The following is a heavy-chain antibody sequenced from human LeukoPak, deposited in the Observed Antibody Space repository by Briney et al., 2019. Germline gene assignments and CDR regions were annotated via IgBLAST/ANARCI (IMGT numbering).Heavy chain of an antibody. Sequence: SETLSLTCAVSGDSVSRNGFYWGWVRQSPGMGLEWVGSISYAGSTYYNPSLRSRITLSLAASKNQFSLRLTSVTAADTGIYYCARLPMTNIVLFWGRGTPVAVSS. D-gene: IGHD2/OR15-2a*01. CDR3: ARLPMTNIVLF. V-gene: IGHV4-39*01. J-gene: IGHJ4*02. CDR2: ISYAGST. CDR1: GDSVSRNGFY.